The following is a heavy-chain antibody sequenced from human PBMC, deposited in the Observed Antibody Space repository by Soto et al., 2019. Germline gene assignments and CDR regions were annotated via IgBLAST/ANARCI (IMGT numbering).Heavy chain of an antibody. CDR3: AREWVVRGVPEFDY. CDR2: IYYSGST. D-gene: IGHD3-10*01. CDR1: GDSLSSGGYY. V-gene: IGHV4-31*03. J-gene: IGHJ4*02. Sequence: QVQLQESGPGLVKPSQTLSLTCTVSGDSLSSGGYYWSWIRQHPGKGLEWIGYIYYSGSTYYNPSLKSRVTISVDTSKNQFSLKLSSVTAADTAVYYCAREWVVRGVPEFDYWGQGTLVTVSS.